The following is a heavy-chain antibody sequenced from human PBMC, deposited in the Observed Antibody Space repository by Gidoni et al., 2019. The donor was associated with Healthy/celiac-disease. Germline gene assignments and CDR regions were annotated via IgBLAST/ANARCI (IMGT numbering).Heavy chain of an antibody. Sequence: EVQLVESGGGLVKPGGSLRLSCAATGFTFSNAWMSWVRQAPGKGLEWVGRIKSKTDGGTTDYAAPVKGRFTISRDDSKNTLYLQMNSLKTEDTAVYYCTTGTNGYYYYGMDVWGQGTTVTVSS. J-gene: IGHJ6*02. CDR3: TTGTNGYYYYGMDV. D-gene: IGHD2-8*01. CDR2: IKSKTDGGTT. CDR1: GFTFSNAW. V-gene: IGHV3-15*01.